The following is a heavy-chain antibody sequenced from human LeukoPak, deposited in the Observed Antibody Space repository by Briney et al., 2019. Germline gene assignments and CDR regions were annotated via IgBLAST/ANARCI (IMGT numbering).Heavy chain of an antibody. CDR1: GFTFSSYS. V-gene: IGHV3-48*01. CDR3: ARGVVVVVAATYNWFDP. Sequence: GGSLRPSCAASGFTFSSYSMNWVRQAPGKGLEWVSYISSSSSTIYYADSVKGRFTISRDNAKNSLYLQMNSLRAEDTAVYYCARGVVVVVAATYNWFDPWGQGTLVTVSS. D-gene: IGHD2-15*01. J-gene: IGHJ5*02. CDR2: ISSSSSTI.